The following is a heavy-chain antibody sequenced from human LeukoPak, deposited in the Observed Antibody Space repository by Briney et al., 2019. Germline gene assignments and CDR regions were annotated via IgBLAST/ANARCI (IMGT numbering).Heavy chain of an antibody. Sequence: GGSLRLTCAASGFTFSDCAMSWVRQAPGKGLEWVSAISGSGGSTYYADSVKGRFTISRDNSKNTLYLQMNSLRAEDTVVYYCAKDYQDYYGSGSPIWGQGTLVTVSS. V-gene: IGHV3-23*01. CDR1: GFTFSDCA. CDR3: AKDYQDYYGSGSPI. D-gene: IGHD3-10*01. CDR2: ISGSGGST. J-gene: IGHJ4*02.